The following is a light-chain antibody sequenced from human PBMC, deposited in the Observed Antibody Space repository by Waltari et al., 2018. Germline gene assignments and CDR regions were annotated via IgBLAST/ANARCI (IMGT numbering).Light chain of an antibody. CDR2: DVS. CDR1: SRDIGAYHH. J-gene: IGLJ2*01. V-gene: IGLV2-14*01. CDR3: ASYTSGSTHVA. Sequence: QSALTQPASVSGSPGQSITISCTGTSRDIGAYHHVSWYQQFPGKAPKLIIYDVSKRPSGVSNRFSGSKSGDSASLTISGLQVDDEAHYHCASYTSGSTHVAFGGGTQVTVL.